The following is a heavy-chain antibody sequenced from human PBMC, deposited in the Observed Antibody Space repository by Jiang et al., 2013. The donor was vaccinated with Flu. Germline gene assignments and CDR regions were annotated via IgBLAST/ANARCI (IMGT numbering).Heavy chain of an antibody. CDR2: INHSGST. CDR1: GGSFSGYY. J-gene: IGHJ5*02. Sequence: AVYGGSFSGYYWSWIRQPPGKGLEWIGEINHSGSTNYNQSLKSRVTISVDTSKNQFSLKLSSVTAADTAVYYCARSVVVPAKKGRFDPWGQGTLVTVSS. D-gene: IGHD2-2*01. V-gene: IGHV4-34*01. CDR3: ARSVVVPAKKGRFDP.